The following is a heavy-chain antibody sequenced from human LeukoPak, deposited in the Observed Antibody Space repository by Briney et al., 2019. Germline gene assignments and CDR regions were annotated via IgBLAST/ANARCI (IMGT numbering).Heavy chain of an antibody. CDR2: IYYSGST. V-gene: IGHV4-61*01. D-gene: IGHD3-22*01. Sequence: MPSETLSLTCTVSGGSISSGSYYWSWTRQPPGKGLEWIGYIYYSGSTNYNPSLKSRVTISVDTSKNQFSLKLSSVTAADTAVYYCARDPYDSSHDAFDIWGQGTMVTVSS. CDR3: ARDPYDSSHDAFDI. J-gene: IGHJ3*02. CDR1: GGSISSGSYY.